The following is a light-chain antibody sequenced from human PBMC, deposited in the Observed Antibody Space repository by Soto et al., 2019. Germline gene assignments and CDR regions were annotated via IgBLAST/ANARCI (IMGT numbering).Light chain of an antibody. CDR2: EGS. V-gene: IGLV2-14*01. CDR3: SSFSSSTTLYV. J-gene: IGLJ1*01. CDR1: SSDIGGYIY. Sequence: SVLAQPASVSGSPGQSITISCTGTSSDIGGYIYVSWYQQHPGKAPKLMIYEGSKRPSGVSNRFSGSKSGNTASLTISGLQAEDEADYYCSSFSSSTTLYVFGTGTKVTVL.